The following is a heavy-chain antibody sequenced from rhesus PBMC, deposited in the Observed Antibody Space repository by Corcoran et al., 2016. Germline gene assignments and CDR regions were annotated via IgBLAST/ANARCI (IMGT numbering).Heavy chain of an antibody. D-gene: IGHD3-34*01. CDR2: GSGGSAPP. Sequence: LQLQESGPGLVQPTEPLSHARAVSGSPLSTNQARGLRHTPDNALECLGRGSGGSAPPDYNPSLKPQVTISIDTSKSQFSLGLSSVTAADTAVYYCAKGGVHGPHYWGQGVLVTVSS. V-gene: IGHV4-173*01. CDR3: AKGGVHGPHY. CDR1: GSPLSTNQ. J-gene: IGHJ4*01.